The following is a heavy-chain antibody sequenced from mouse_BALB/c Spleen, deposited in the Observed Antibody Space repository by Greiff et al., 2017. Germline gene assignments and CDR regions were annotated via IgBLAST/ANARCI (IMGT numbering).Heavy chain of an antibody. J-gene: IGHJ2*01. CDR2: ISDSGST. D-gene: IGHD1-1*01. Sequence: VKLVESGPSLVKPSQTLSLTCSVSGFSITSYYLNWVRKFPGNRLEYMGYISDSGSTYYNPSLKSRISITPDTSKNQYYLQLNSVTTDDTATYYCARDYGSSSYFDYWGQGTTLTVSS. CDR3: ARDYGSSSYFDY. V-gene: IGHV3-8*02. CDR1: GFSITSYY.